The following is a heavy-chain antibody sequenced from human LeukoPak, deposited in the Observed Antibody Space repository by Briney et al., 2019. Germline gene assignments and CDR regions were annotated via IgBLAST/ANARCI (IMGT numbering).Heavy chain of an antibody. V-gene: IGHV3-9*01. CDR3: AKHMRATDTYSFFGLDV. J-gene: IGHJ6*02. Sequence: GRSLRLSCAATGFTFKDYGMHWVRQPPGKGLEWVSSINWNGGGTDYADSVKGRFTISRDNAKNSLYLQLSSLRPEDTALYYCAKHMRATDTYSFFGLDVWGQGTTVTVSS. CDR2: INWNGGGT. CDR1: GFTFKDYG. D-gene: IGHD1-26*01.